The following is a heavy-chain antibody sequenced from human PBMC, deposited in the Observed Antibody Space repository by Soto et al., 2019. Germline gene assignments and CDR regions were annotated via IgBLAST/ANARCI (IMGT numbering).Heavy chain of an antibody. CDR2: MYTTGST. D-gene: IGHD6-19*01. V-gene: IGHV4-4*07. CDR3: ARLSYSSGWSRWFDP. J-gene: IGHJ5*02. CDR1: GGSISSYY. Sequence: QVQLQESGPGLVKPSETLSLTCTVSGGSISSYYWSWIRQPAGKGLEWIGRMYTTGSTNYNPSLKSRVSMSGDTSKNQISLRLSSVTVADTAVYYCARLSYSSGWSRWFDPWGQGTLVTVSS.